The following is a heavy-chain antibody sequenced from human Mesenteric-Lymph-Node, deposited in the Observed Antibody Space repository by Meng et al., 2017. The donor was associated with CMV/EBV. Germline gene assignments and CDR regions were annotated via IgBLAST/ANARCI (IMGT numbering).Heavy chain of an antibody. Sequence: GGSLRLSCAASGFTFSNYEMNWVRQAPGKGLEWVSSISSSSSYIYYADSVKGRFTISRDNAKNSLYLQMNSLRAEDTAVYYCARSLSGDGMDVWGQGTTVTVSS. D-gene: IGHD3-10*01. CDR1: GFTFSNYE. CDR2: ISSSSSYI. V-gene: IGHV3-21*01. J-gene: IGHJ6*02. CDR3: ARSLSGDGMDV.